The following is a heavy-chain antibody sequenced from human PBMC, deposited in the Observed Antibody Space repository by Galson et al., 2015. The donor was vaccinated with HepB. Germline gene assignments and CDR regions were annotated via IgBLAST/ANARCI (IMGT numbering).Heavy chain of an antibody. D-gene: IGHD2/OR15-2a*01. V-gene: IGHV3-23*01. J-gene: IGHJ6*03. CDR3: AKGSPTSFYHYCMDV. Sequence: SLRLSCAASGLTLETYDISWVRQAPGRGLQWVSAISENDISTHYADPVKGRFTISRQKSKNMVFLQMNRLKVEDTAVYYCAKGSPTSFYHYCMDVWGKGTTVTVSS. CDR1: GLTLETYD. CDR2: ISENDIST.